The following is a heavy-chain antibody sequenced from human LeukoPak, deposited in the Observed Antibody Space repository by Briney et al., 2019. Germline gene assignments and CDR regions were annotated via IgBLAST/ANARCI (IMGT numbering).Heavy chain of an antibody. D-gene: IGHD5-18*01. CDR1: GFTFSSYS. J-gene: IGHJ6*02. CDR3: ARAGPVDTAMAPSYYYYGMDV. CDR2: ISSSSSYI. V-gene: IGHV3-21*01. Sequence: GGSLRLSCAASGFTFSSYSMNWVRQAPGKGLEWVSSISSSSSYIYYADSVKGRFTISRDNAKNSLYLQMNSLRAEDTAVYYCARAGPVDTAMAPSYYYYGMDVWGQGTTVTVSS.